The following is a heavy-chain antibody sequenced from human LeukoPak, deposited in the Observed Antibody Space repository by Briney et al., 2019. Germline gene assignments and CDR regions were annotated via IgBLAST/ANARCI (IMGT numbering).Heavy chain of an antibody. V-gene: IGHV3-21*01. Sequence: GGSLRLSCAASGFTLSSYSMNWVRQAPGKGLEWVSSISSSSSYRYYADSVKGRFTISRDNAKNSLYLQMNSLRAEDTAVYYCARVHDSGSFYNRRHKYYFDYWGQGTLVTVSS. CDR3: ARVHDSGSFYNRRHKYYFDY. CDR1: GFTLSSYS. CDR2: ISSSSSYR. D-gene: IGHD3-10*01. J-gene: IGHJ4*02.